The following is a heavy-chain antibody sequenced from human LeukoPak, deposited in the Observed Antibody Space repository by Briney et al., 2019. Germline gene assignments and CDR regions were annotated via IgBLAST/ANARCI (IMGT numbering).Heavy chain of an antibody. V-gene: IGHV3-21*01. Sequence: GGSLRLSCAASGFTFSSYSMNWVRQAPGKGLEWVSSISSSSSYIYYADSVKGRFTISRDNAKNTLYLQMNSLRAEDTAVYYCARDLGYYDFWSGYYGNWFDPWGQGTLVTVSS. CDR1: GFTFSSYS. CDR2: ISSSSSYI. J-gene: IGHJ5*02. D-gene: IGHD3-3*01. CDR3: ARDLGYYDFWSGYYGNWFDP.